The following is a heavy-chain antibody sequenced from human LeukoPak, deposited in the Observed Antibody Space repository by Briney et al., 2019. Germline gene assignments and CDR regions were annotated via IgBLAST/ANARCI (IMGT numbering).Heavy chain of an antibody. CDR3: ARLVYDSRGYYFDY. CDR2: IRYSGSA. D-gene: IGHD3-22*01. CDR1: GGSISSYY. Sequence: PSETLSLTCTVSGGSISSYYWSWIRQPPGKGLEWIGYIRYSGSANYNPSLRSRVTISIDTSKNQFSLKLSSVTAADTAVYRCARLVYDSRGYYFDYWGQGTLVTVSS. J-gene: IGHJ4*02. V-gene: IGHV4-59*08.